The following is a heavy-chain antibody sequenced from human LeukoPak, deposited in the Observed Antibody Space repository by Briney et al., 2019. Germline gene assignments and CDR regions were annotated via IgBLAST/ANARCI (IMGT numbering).Heavy chain of an antibody. J-gene: IGHJ4*02. CDR2: ISSGGTDE. Sequence: GGSLRLSCAASGITLSSYAMHWVRQAPGKGLEGVSLISSGGTDEYYADSVKGRFTISRDNSKNTLYLQFNSLRGEDTAVYYCARDSTYYYDSRSPAPHYFYNWGQETLLTV. D-gene: IGHD3-10*01. CDR3: ARDSTYYYDSRSPAPHYFYN. CDR1: GITLSSYA. V-gene: IGHV3-30*01.